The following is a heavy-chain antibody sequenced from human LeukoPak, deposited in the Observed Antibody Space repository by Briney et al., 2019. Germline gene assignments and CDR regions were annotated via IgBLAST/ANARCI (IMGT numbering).Heavy chain of an antibody. D-gene: IGHD3-22*01. CDR2: INQSGST. J-gene: IGHJ4*02. Sequence: SETLALTCGVYGGSFSGYYWTWIRQLPGKGLEWIGEINQSGSTNYNPSLNSRVTISVDTSKNRFSLKLSSVTAADTAVYYCARGYPFYDSSAYYHDYWGQGTLVTVSS. V-gene: IGHV4-34*01. CDR1: GGSFSGYY. CDR3: ARGYPFYDSSAYYHDY.